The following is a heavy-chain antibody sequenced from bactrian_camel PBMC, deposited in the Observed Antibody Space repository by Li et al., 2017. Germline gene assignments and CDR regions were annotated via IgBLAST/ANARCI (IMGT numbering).Heavy chain of an antibody. CDR1: GFAYSTYC. D-gene: IGHD6*01. CDR3: AASPQISRYAYGGAWKVAEDYKH. CDR2: IYTDDGST. Sequence: HVQLVESGGGSVEAGGSLKLSCTTSGFAYSTYCMGWFRQRPGKGREGVAGIYTDDGSTYYADSVKGRFTISQDNVKKMVYLQMDSLEPEDSAVYYCAASPQISRYAYGGAWKVAEDYKHWGQGTQVTVS. V-gene: IGHV3S1*01. J-gene: IGHJ4*01.